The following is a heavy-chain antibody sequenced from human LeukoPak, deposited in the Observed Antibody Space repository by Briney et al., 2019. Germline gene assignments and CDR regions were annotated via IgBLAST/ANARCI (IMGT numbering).Heavy chain of an antibody. CDR1: GFTFSSYG. Sequence: GGSLRLSCAASGFTFSSYGMHWVRQAPGKGLEWVAVILYDGSNKYYADSVKGRFTISRDNSKNTLYLQMNSLRAEDTAVYYCAKSMVAGFRYYYYYMDVWGKGTTVTVSS. J-gene: IGHJ6*03. CDR2: ILYDGSNK. CDR3: AKSMVAGFRYYYYYMDV. D-gene: IGHD6-19*01. V-gene: IGHV3-30*18.